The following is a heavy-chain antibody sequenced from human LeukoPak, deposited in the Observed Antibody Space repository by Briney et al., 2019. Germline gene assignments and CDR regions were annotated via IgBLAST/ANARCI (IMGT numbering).Heavy chain of an antibody. V-gene: IGHV4-59*01. CDR2: IYYSGST. CDR1: GGSISSYY. Sequence: VKPSETLSLTCTFSGGSISSYYWSWIRQPLGKGLEWIGYIYYSGSTNYNPSLKSRVTISVDTSKNQFSLKLSSVTAADTAVYYCARGPYDSSGHDAFDIWGQGTMVTVSS. CDR3: ARGPYDSSGHDAFDI. D-gene: IGHD3-22*01. J-gene: IGHJ3*02.